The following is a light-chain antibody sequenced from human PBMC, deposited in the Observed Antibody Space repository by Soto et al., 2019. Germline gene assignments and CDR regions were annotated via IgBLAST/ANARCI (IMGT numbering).Light chain of an antibody. CDR1: QSISSY. CDR3: QQSYSTLFT. CDR2: AAS. Sequence: DIQMTQSPSSLSASVGDRVTITCRASQSISSYLNWYQQKPGKAPKLLIYAASSLQSGVPSRFSGSGSGTDVTLTISSLQTEDFATYYCQQSYSTLFTFGPGTKVDIK. J-gene: IGKJ3*01. V-gene: IGKV1-39*01.